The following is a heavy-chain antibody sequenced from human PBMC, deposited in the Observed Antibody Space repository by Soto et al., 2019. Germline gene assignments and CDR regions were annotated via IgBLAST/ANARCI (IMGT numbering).Heavy chain of an antibody. J-gene: IGHJ5*02. Sequence: QVQLQESGPGLVKPSQTLSLTCTVSGGSFSSVNYYWTWLRQPPGKGLEWMGYIYYSGITHFSPSLKSRLTMSVDTSKKQFSLTLKSVTAADTAVYYCARETSYGSGMRYNFFDPWGQGILVTVSS. V-gene: IGHV4-30-4*01. CDR3: ARETSYGSGMRYNFFDP. CDR2: IYYSGIT. CDR1: GGSFSSVNYY. D-gene: IGHD3-10*01.